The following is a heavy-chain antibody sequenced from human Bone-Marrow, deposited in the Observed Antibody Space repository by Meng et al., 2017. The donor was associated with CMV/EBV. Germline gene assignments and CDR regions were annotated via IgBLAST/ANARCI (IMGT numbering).Heavy chain of an antibody. V-gene: IGHV1-18*01. CDR2: IDTYKGDT. Sequence: ASVKVSCKASGYTFTNYGISWVRQAPGQGLEWMGWIDTYKGDTNYLQKLQGRVTMTTDASTTTAYMELRSLRSDDTAIYYCARRSRNGYSSEIDYWGQGTLVTVSS. CDR3: ARRSRNGYSSEIDY. CDR1: GYTFTNYG. J-gene: IGHJ4*02. D-gene: IGHD5-24*01.